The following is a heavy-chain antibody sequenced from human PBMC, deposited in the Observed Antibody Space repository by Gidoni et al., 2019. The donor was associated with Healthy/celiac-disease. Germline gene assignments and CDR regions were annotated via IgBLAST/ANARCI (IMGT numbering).Heavy chain of an antibody. V-gene: IGHV1-24*01. CDR1: GYTLTELS. Sequence: QVQLVQSGAEVKKPGASVTVSCQVSGYTLTELSMHWVRQAPGKGLEWMGGFDPEDGETSYAQKVQGRVTMTEDTSTDTAYMELSSLRSEDTAVYYCATTRPRKYSSSWYGGNYCDYWGQGTLVTVSS. CDR2: FDPEDGET. D-gene: IGHD6-13*01. J-gene: IGHJ4*02. CDR3: ATTRPRKYSSSWYGGNYCDY.